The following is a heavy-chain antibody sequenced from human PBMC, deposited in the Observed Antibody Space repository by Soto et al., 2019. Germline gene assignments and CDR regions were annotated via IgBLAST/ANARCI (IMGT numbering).Heavy chain of an antibody. J-gene: IGHJ5*02. D-gene: IGHD3-9*01. Sequence: ASVKVSCKASGYTFTRYAMHWVRQTPGQRLEWMGWINAGNGNTKYSQKFQGRVTITRDTSASTAYMELSSLRSEDTAVYYCARDHSGPNYDILTGYDDNWFDPWGQGTLVTVTS. V-gene: IGHV1-3*01. CDR1: GYTFTRYA. CDR2: INAGNGNT. CDR3: ARDHSGPNYDILTGYDDNWFDP.